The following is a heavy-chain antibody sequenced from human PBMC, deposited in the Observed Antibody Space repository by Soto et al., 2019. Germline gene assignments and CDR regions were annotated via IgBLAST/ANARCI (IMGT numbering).Heavy chain of an antibody. V-gene: IGHV1-69*01. CDR1: GDTFSRYT. D-gene: IGHD1-1*01. Sequence: QVQLVQSGAEVKKPGSSVRVSCEASGDTFSRYTVNWVRQAPRQGLEWMGGIIPRFGTTNYAPTLQGRVTITADESTNTVYMELSSLRSEDTALYFCARGRGLYNSGRSQLDYWGQGTLLTVSS. CDR2: IIPRFGTT. CDR3: ARGRGLYNSGRSQLDY. J-gene: IGHJ4*02.